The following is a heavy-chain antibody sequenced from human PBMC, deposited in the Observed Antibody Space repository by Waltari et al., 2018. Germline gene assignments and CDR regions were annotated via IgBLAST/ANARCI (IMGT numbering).Heavy chain of an antibody. CDR1: GYTFTGYT. V-gene: IGHV1-3*01. Sequence: QVQLVQSGAEVKKPGASVKVSCKASGYTFTGYTIHLVRQAPGQGLEWMGWINADNGNTKYSQKFQGRVTITRDTSANTADMELSSLRSEDTAVYYCARAYCINGVCYSGYYFDYWGQGTLVTVSS. CDR2: INADNGNT. CDR3: ARAYCINGVCYSGYYFDY. D-gene: IGHD2-8*01. J-gene: IGHJ4*02.